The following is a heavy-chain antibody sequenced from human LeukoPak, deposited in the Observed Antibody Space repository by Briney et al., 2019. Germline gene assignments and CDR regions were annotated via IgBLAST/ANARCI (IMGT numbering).Heavy chain of an antibody. J-gene: IGHJ6*02. D-gene: IGHD2-8*02. V-gene: IGHV4-59*08. CDR3: ARHPSSGYYYYAMDV. Sequence: SETLSLTCTVSSGSIGSNYWSWIRQPPGKGLEWIGYISYSGSTNYNPSLYNPSLKTRVTISVDTPKNQFSLKLSSVTAADTAVYYCARHPSSGYYYYAMDVWGQGTTVTVSS. CDR2: ISYSGST. CDR1: SGSIGSNY.